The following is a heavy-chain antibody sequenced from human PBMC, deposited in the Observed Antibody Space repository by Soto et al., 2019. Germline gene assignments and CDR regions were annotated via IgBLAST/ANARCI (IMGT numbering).Heavy chain of an antibody. Sequence: QITLNESGPTQVKPRQTLTLTCTFSGFSLTTSGVGVGWIRQSPGKAPEWLELIYWDDDKRYSPSLKSRLTITKDPSKNQVVLTMADLDPADTATYYCAHRVLRTVFGLVTTTAIYFDFWGQGTPVAVSS. CDR2: IYWDDDK. CDR1: GFSLTTSGVG. V-gene: IGHV2-5*02. D-gene: IGHD3-3*01. J-gene: IGHJ4*02. CDR3: AHRVLRTVFGLVTTTAIYFDF.